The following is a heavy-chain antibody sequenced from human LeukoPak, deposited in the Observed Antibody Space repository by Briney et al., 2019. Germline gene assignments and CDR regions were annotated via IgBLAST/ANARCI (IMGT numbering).Heavy chain of an antibody. CDR1: GGTFSSYA. CDR3: ARDGYDSSGYTSNWFDP. Sequence: SVKVSCKASGGTFSSYAISWVRQAPGQGLEWMGGIIPIFGTANYAQKFQGRVAITADESTSTAYMELSSLRSEDTAVYYCARDGYDSSGYTSNWFDPWGQGTLVTVSS. CDR2: IIPIFGTA. D-gene: IGHD3-22*01. V-gene: IGHV1-69*13. J-gene: IGHJ5*02.